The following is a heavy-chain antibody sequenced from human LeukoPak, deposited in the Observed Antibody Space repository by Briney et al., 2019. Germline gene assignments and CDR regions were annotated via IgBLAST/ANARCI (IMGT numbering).Heavy chain of an antibody. CDR3: ARGRYSSSWYGAFDI. J-gene: IGHJ3*02. CDR1: GGSFSAYY. CDR2: IDHSGST. D-gene: IGHD6-13*01. Sequence: PSETLSLTCTVYGGSFSAYYWSWIRQPPGKGLSWMGEIDHSGSTNYSPSLKSRVTISLDTSKKQFSLKLSSVAAADTAVYYCARGRYSSSWYGAFDIWGQGTLVTVSS. V-gene: IGHV4-34*01.